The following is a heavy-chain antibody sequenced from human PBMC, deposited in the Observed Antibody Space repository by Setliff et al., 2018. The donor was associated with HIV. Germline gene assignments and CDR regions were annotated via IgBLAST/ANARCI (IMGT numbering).Heavy chain of an antibody. CDR1: GGSISSYY. Sequence: PSETLSLTCTVSGGSISSYYWSWIRQPPGKGPEWIGYIYYSGSTNYNPSLKSRVTISVDTSKNQFSLKLSSVTAADTAVYYCAREGYYDRADAFDIWGQGTMVTVSS. CDR3: AREGYYDRADAFDI. V-gene: IGHV4-59*01. CDR2: IYYSGST. J-gene: IGHJ3*02. D-gene: IGHD3-22*01.